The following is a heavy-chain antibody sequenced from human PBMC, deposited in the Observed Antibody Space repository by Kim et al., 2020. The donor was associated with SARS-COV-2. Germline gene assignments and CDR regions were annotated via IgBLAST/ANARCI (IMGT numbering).Heavy chain of an antibody. CDR2: IYYSGST. D-gene: IGHD3-22*01. CDR1: GGSISSGGYY. J-gene: IGHJ4*02. V-gene: IGHV4-31*03. CDR3: ARTHYYDSSGYYFDY. Sequence: SETLSLTCTVSGGSISSGGYYWSWIRQHPGKGLEWIGYIYYSGSTYYNPSLKSRVTISVDTSKNQFSLKLSSVTAADTAVYYCARTHYYDSSGYYFDYWGQGTLVTVSS.